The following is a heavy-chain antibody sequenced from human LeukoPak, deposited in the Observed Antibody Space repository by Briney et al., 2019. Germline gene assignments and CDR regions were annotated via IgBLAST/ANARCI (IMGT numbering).Heavy chain of an antibody. Sequence: RASETLSLTCSVSGDSISSRKWWTWVRQTPEKGLEWIGEIFHTGSTNYNPSVESRVTISVDTSKNQFSLKLSSVTAADTAVYYCARTTEGGYTYDYFYYYYMDVWGKGTTVTISS. CDR1: GDSISSRKW. D-gene: IGHD5-18*01. J-gene: IGHJ6*03. CDR2: IFHTGST. CDR3: ARTTEGGYTYDYFYYYYMDV. V-gene: IGHV4-4*02.